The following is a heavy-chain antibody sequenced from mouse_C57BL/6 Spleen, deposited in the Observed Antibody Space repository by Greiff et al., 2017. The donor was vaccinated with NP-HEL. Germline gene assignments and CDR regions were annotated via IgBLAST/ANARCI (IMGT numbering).Heavy chain of an antibody. D-gene: IGHD2-4*01. CDR1: GYTFTSYW. CDR3: ARGDYDYHYYAMDY. CDR2: IDPYNGDT. V-gene: IGHV1-72*01. Sequence: VQLQQPGAELVKPGASVKLSCKASGYTFTSYWMHWVKQRPGRGLEWIGRIDPYNGDTFYNQKFKGKATLTVDKSSSTAHMELRSLTSEDSAVYYCARGDYDYHYYAMDYWGQGTSVTVSS. J-gene: IGHJ4*01.